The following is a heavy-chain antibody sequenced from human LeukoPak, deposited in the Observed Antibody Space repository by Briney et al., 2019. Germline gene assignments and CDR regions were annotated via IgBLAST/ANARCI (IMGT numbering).Heavy chain of an antibody. CDR2: IRSKANSYAT. D-gene: IGHD6-25*01. V-gene: IGHV3-73*01. Sequence: GGSLRLSCAASGFTFSGSAMHWVRQASGKGLEWVGRIRSKANSYATAYAASVKGRFTISRDDSKNTAYLQMNSLKTEDTAVYYCTRSGPWDSNLFDYWGQGTLVTVSS. CDR3: TRSGPWDSNLFDY. J-gene: IGHJ4*02. CDR1: GFTFSGSA.